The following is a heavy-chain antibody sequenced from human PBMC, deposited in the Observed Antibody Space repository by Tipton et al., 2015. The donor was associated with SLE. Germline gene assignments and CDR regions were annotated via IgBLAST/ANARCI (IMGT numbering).Heavy chain of an antibody. CDR1: GGSISSSSYY. D-gene: IGHD2-21*02. Sequence: TLSLTCTVSGGSISSSSYYWGWIRQPPRKGLEWIGGIYYSETTYYNPSLTSRVTISVDTSKNQFSLKLRSVTAADTAVYYCALRSAVTDPGAFGIWGQGTMVTVSS. CDR2: IYYSETT. J-gene: IGHJ3*02. V-gene: IGHV4-39*07. CDR3: ALRSAVTDPGAFGI.